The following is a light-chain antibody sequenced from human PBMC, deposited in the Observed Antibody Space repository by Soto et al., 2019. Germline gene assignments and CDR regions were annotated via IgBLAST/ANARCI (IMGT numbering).Light chain of an antibody. V-gene: IGKV3-20*01. Sequence: EIVMTQSPATLSVSPGERATLSCRASQSVSNNLAWYQQKPGQAPRLLIYGASSRATGIPDRFSGSGSGTDFTLTISRLEPEDFAVYICQQYGTSPRTFGQGTRLEIK. CDR1: QSVSNN. J-gene: IGKJ5*01. CDR3: QQYGTSPRT. CDR2: GAS.